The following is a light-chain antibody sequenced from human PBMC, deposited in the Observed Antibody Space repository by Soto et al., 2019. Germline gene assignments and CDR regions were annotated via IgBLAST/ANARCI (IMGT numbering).Light chain of an antibody. V-gene: IGKV2-40*01. Sequence: DIVMTQTPLSLPVTPGEPASISCRSSESLLDSDDGNTYLDWYLQKPGQSPQLLISTLSYRASGVPDRFSGSGSGTDFTLTISRVEAEDVGVYYCMQRIEFPRTFGQGTKLEI. CDR3: MQRIEFPRT. CDR1: ESLLDSDDGNTY. CDR2: TLS. J-gene: IGKJ2*01.